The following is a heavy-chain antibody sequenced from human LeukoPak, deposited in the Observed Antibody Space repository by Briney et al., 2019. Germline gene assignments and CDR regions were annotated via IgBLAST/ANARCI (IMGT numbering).Heavy chain of an antibody. CDR2: IYTTGST. V-gene: IGHV4-61*02. J-gene: IGHJ4*02. CDR1: GGSISSGSYY. Sequence: SETLSLTCTVSGGSISSGSYYWSWIRQPAGKELEWIGRIYTTGSTNYSPSLKCRVTISADTSKNQFSLKLSSVTAADTAVYYCARDNPLKYDYVNWGQGTLVTVSS. D-gene: IGHD3-16*01. CDR3: ARDNPLKYDYVN.